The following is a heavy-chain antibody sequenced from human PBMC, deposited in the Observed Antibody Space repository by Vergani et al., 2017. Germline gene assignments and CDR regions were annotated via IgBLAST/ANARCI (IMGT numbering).Heavy chain of an antibody. D-gene: IGHD3-9*01. J-gene: IGHJ4*02. CDR2: ISGSGGST. V-gene: IGHV3-23*04. Sequence: VQLVESGGGVVQPGRSLRLSCAASGFTFSSYGMHWVRQAPGKGLEWVSAISGSGGSTYYADSVKGRFTISRDNSKNTLYLQMNSLRAEDTAVYYCAKLGSIYDILTGYSPFDYWGQGTLVTVSS. CDR1: GFTFSSYG. CDR3: AKLGSIYDILTGYSPFDY.